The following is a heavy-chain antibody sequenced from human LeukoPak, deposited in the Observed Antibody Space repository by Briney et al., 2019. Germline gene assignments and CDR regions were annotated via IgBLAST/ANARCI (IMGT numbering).Heavy chain of an antibody. CDR2: ISSDGSIT. D-gene: IGHD2-15*01. V-gene: IGHV3-74*01. CDR1: GFTFSSYW. Sequence: GGSLRLSCAASGFTFSSYWMHWVRQVPGKGLLWVSHISSDGSITDYADSVKGRFTISRDNARNTLSLQMDSLRVEDTAVYYCARNPSGDYDYWGQGALVTVSS. CDR3: ARNPSGDYDY. J-gene: IGHJ4*02.